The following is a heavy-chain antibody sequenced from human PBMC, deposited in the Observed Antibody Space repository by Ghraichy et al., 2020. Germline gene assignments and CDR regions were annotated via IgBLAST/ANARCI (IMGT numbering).Heavy chain of an antibody. J-gene: IGHJ3*02. Sequence: SETLSLTCAVYGGSFSGYYWSWIRQPPGKGLEWIGEINHSGSTNYNPSLKSRVTISVDTSKNQFSLKLSSVTAADTAVYYCADGRRGSGAFDIWGQGTMVTVSS. CDR2: INHSGST. CDR3: ADGRRGSGAFDI. CDR1: GGSFSGYY. V-gene: IGHV4-34*01. D-gene: IGHD5-24*01.